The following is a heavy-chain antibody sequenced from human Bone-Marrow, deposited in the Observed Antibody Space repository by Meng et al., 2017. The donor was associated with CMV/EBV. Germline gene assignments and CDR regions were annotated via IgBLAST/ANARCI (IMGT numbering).Heavy chain of an antibody. CDR2: IYYSGST. J-gene: IGHJ4*01. Sequence: SETLSLTCTVSGGSISSYYWSWIRQPPGKGLEWIGYIYYSGSTNYNPSLKSRVTISVDTSKNQFSLKLSSVTAADTAVYYCARVYDYVWGSYRTNGGFDYWGHGTLVTVSS. CDR3: ARVYDYVWGSYRTNGGFDY. CDR1: GGSISSYY. D-gene: IGHD3-16*02. V-gene: IGHV4-59*01.